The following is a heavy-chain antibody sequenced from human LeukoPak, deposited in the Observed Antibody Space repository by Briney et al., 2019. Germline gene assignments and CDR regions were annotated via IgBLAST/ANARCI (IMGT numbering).Heavy chain of an antibody. CDR2: IRSSPSAI. CDR3: ARDYGYAFDI. J-gene: IGHJ3*02. CDR1: GFTFSSYS. D-gene: IGHD3-10*01. V-gene: IGHV3-48*02. Sequence: PGGSLRLSCAASGFTFSSYSMNRVRQAPGKGLGWVSYIRSSPSAISYVDSVRGRFTISRDDAKNSLYLQMNSLRDEDTAVYYCARDYGYAFDIWGQGTMVTVSS.